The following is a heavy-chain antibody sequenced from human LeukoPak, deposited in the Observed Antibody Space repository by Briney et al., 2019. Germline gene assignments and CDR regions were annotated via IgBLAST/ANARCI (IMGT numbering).Heavy chain of an antibody. Sequence: GASMKVSCKASGYTFTSYGISWVRQAPGQGLEWMGWISAYNGNTNYAQKLQGRVTMTTDTSTSTAYMELRSLRSDDTAVYYCARDELELPYGDYYYGMDVWGQGTTVTVSS. CDR1: GYTFTSYG. CDR2: ISAYNGNT. J-gene: IGHJ6*02. D-gene: IGHD1-7*01. CDR3: ARDELELPYGDYYYGMDV. V-gene: IGHV1-18*01.